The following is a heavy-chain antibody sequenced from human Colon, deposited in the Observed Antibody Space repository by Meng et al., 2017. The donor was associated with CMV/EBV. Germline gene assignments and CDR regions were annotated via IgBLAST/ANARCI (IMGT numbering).Heavy chain of an antibody. D-gene: IGHD1-14*01. CDR1: GFNVNKNY. J-gene: IGHJ4*02. V-gene: IGHV3-53*01. CDR3: ASHTHYAGNPPGTHNC. Sequence: GGSLRLSCAVSGFNVNKNYMNWVRQAPGKGLEWVSVLYSDGATFVDYTSYADSVRGRFTISRDNSNNILYLQMDSLRADYTAVYYCASHTHYAGNPPGTHNCWGQGTLVTVSS. CDR2: LYSDGATFVDYT.